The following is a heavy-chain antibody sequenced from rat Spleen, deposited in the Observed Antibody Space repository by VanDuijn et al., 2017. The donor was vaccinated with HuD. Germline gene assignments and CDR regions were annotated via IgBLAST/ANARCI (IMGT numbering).Heavy chain of an antibody. D-gene: IGHD3-4*01. CDR2: IPNTGGNI. CDR1: GFTFSNYG. V-gene: IGHV5-31*01. Sequence: EVQLVESGGGLVQPGRSLKLSCAASGFTFSNYGMAWIRQAPGKGLEWIASIPNTGGNIYYPDSVKGRFTISRDNAQNSIYLQMTNLKSEDTAMYYCTGSNPNWFAYWGQGTLVTVSS. CDR3: TGSNPNWFAY. J-gene: IGHJ3*01.